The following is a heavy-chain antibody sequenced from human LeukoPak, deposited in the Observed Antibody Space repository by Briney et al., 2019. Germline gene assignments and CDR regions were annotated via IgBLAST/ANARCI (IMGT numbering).Heavy chain of an antibody. CDR3: ARGRVERRVYNWFDP. CDR2: IYYSGSS. V-gene: IGHV4-30-4*08. CDR1: GGSISSGDYY. Sequence: SETQSLTCTVSGGSISSGDYYWSWSRQPRGRGVEWIGYIYYSGSSYYNPSLKSRVTISVDTYKNQFYLKLSSVTSADTAVYYCARGRVERRVYNWFDPWGQGTLVTVSS. D-gene: IGHD1-1*01. J-gene: IGHJ5*02.